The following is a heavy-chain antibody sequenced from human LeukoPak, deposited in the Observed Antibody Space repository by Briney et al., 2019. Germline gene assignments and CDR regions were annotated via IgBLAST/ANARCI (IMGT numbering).Heavy chain of an antibody. J-gene: IGHJ4*02. CDR1: GFTFSSYS. Sequence: PGGSLRLSCAASGFTFSSYSMNWVRQAPGKGLEWVSYISSSSSTIYYADSVKGRFTISRDNAKNSLYLQMNSLRAEDTAVYYCATAIAVAGTPIDYWGQGTLVTVSS. CDR2: ISSSSSTI. D-gene: IGHD6-19*01. CDR3: ATAIAVAGTPIDY. V-gene: IGHV3-48*01.